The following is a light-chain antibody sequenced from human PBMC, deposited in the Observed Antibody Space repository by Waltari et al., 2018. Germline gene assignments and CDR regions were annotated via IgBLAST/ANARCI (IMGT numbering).Light chain of an antibody. V-gene: IGLV1-40*01. CDR2: GVN. J-gene: IGLJ2*01. Sequence: QSVLTQPPSVSGAPGQRVTISCTGSWSNLRAGYEFHWYQQLPGKAPTLLVYGVNTRPPGVPDRFFGSKSGTSASLAIPGLQPEDEADYYCQSYDTSLGVVFGGGTKLTVL. CDR1: WSNLRAGYE. CDR3: QSYDTSLGVV.